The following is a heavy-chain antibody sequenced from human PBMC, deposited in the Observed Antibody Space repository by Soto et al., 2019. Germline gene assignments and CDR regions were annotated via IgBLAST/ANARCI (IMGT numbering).Heavy chain of an antibody. CDR1: GGTFSSYA. CDR2: IIPIFGTA. Sequence: ASVKVSCKASGGTFSSYAISWVRQAPGQGLEWMGGIIPIFGTANYAQKFQGRVTITADESTSTAYMELSSLRSEDTAVYYCASPVAVITSTYNWFAAWGQGTLVTVSS. CDR3: ASPVAVITSTYNWFAA. V-gene: IGHV1-69*13. D-gene: IGHD3-22*01. J-gene: IGHJ5*02.